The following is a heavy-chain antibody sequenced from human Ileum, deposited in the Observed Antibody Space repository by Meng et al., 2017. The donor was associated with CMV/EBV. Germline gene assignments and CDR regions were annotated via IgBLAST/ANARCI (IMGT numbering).Heavy chain of an antibody. CDR3: ARSRVYWYFDL. J-gene: IGHJ2*01. CDR2: ISHSGIT. V-gene: IGHV4-34*01. Sequence: QEQLAQGGEGLLKPSETLSPTCAVYGGSFSDYYWSWIRQPPGKGLEWIGEISHSGITNYNPSLKSRVTISIDTSKKQFSLKLSSVTAADTAVYYCARSRVYWYFDLWGRGTLVTVSS. CDR1: GGSFSDYY.